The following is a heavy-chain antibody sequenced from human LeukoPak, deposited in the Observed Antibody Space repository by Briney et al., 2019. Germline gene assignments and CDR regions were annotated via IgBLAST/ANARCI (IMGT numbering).Heavy chain of an antibody. CDR3: AKDRRGYSYGYDFDY. J-gene: IGHJ4*02. D-gene: IGHD5-18*01. V-gene: IGHV3-23*01. Sequence: GGSLRLSCAASGFTFSSYAMSWVRQAPGKGLEWVSAISGSGGSTYYADSVKGRSTISRDNSKNTLYLQMNSLRAEDTAVYYCAKDRRGYSYGYDFDYWGQGTLVTVSS. CDR1: GFTFSSYA. CDR2: ISGSGGST.